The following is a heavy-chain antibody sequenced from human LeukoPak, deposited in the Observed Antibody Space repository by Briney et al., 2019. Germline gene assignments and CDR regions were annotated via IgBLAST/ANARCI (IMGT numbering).Heavy chain of an antibody. J-gene: IGHJ4*02. CDR1: GFTFSSYA. V-gene: IGHV3-23*01. Sequence: PAGSLRLSCSASGFTFSSYAMSWVRQAPGKGLEWVSAISGSGGSTYYSDSVKGRFTISRDNSKNTLYLQKNRMRIADTAVYYFAYFDYSGQGTLVTVSS. CDR3: AYFDY. CDR2: ISGSGGST.